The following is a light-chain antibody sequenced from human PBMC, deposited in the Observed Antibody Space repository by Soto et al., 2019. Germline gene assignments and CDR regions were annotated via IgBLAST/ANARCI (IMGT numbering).Light chain of an antibody. CDR3: QQYYSPPHT. V-gene: IGKV4-1*01. CDR1: QSVLLSSNNKNY. Sequence: DIVMTQSPDSLAVSLGERATINCKSSQSVLLSSNNKNYLAWYQQKPGQPPKLLIYWASTRESGVPDRFSGSGSGTDFTLAISSLQAEDVAVYYCQQYYSPPHTFGQGTKLEIK. CDR2: WAS. J-gene: IGKJ2*01.